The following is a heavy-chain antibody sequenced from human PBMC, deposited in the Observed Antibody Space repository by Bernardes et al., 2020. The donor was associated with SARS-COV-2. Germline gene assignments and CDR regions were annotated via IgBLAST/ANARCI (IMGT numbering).Heavy chain of an antibody. CDR2: ISYDGSNK. V-gene: IGHV3-30*18. J-gene: IGHJ6*02. D-gene: IGHD3-3*01. Sequence: GGSLRLSCAASGFSFSNSWMSWVRQAPGKGLEWVAVISYDGSNKYYADSVKGRFTISRDNSKNTLYLQMNSLRAEDTAVYYCAKDLGYYDFWSGYYLVRYYYGMDVWGQGTTVTVSS. CDR3: AKDLGYYDFWSGYYLVRYYYGMDV. CDR1: GFSFSNSW.